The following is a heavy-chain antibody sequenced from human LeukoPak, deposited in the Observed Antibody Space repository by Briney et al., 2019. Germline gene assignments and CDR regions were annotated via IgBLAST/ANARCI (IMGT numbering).Heavy chain of an antibody. CDR3: ARGTDSSGYYAEYFQH. CDR2: INSDGSST. J-gene: IGHJ1*01. Sequence: PGGSLRLSCAASGFTFSSYWMHWVRQAPGKGLVWVSRINSDGSSTCYADSEKGRFTIFRDNAKNTLYLQMNSLRAEDTAVYYCARGTDSSGYYAEYFQHWGQGTLVTVSS. V-gene: IGHV3-74*01. CDR1: GFTFSSYW. D-gene: IGHD3-22*01.